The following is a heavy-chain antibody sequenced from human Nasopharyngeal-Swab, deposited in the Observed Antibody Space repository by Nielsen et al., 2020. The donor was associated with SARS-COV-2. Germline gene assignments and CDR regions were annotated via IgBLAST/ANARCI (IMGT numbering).Heavy chain of an antibody. D-gene: IGHD5-12*01. CDR3: ARSRYSGYDFPYMDV. Sequence: GESLKISCAASGFTFSSYDMHWVRQATGKGLEWVSAIGTAGDTYYPGSVKSRFTISRENAKNSLYLQMNSLRAGDTAVYYCARSRYSGYDFPYMDVWGKGTTVTVSS. J-gene: IGHJ6*03. V-gene: IGHV3-13*01. CDR2: IGTAGDT. CDR1: GFTFSSYD.